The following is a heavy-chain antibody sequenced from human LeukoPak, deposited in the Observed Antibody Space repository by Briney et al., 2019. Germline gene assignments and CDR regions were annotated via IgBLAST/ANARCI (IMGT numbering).Heavy chain of an antibody. CDR2: IYYSGNT. D-gene: IGHD6-6*01. CDR3: ARLSIAARRYYYGMDV. V-gene: IGHV4-39*01. Sequence: SETLSLTCAVSGGSISGSSYFWGWIRQPPGKGLEWIGSIYYSGNTYYNPSLKSRVTISVDTSKNQFSLKLSSVTAADTAVYYCARLSIAARRYYYGMDVWGQGTTVTVSS. CDR1: GGSISGSSYF. J-gene: IGHJ6*02.